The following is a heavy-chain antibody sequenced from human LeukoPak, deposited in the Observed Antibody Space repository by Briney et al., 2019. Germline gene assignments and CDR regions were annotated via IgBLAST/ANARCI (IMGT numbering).Heavy chain of an antibody. J-gene: IGHJ5*02. Sequence: SETLSLTCSVSGDSVSSTYWSWVRQPPGKGLEWIAYGHHSERSNYNPSLKSRVTISVDTSKNQFSLKLSSVTAADTAVYYCARALLRFDNWFDPWGQGTLVTVSS. CDR2: GHHSERS. D-gene: IGHD3-3*01. V-gene: IGHV4-59*02. CDR3: ARALLRFDNWFDP. CDR1: GDSVSSTY.